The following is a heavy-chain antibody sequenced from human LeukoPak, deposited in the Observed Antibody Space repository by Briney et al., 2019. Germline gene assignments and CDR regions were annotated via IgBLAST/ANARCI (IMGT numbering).Heavy chain of an antibody. V-gene: IGHV3-7*01. D-gene: IGHD3-22*01. CDR3: ARHSNRYDFDSSGHYSSFDY. CDR1: GLTFTFYW. CDR2: IKQDGSDK. J-gene: IGHJ4*02. Sequence: PGGSVRLSCAASGLTFTFYWMSWVRQAPGEGLEWVAKIKQDGSDKYYVGSVKGRFTISRDNAKTSLFLQMNCLRAEDTAFYFCARHSNRYDFDSSGHYSSFDYWGQGSLVSVSS.